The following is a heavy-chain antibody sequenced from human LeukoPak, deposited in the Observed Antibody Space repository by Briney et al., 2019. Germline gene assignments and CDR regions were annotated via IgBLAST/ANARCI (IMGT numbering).Heavy chain of an antibody. Sequence: SVKVSCKASGDTFSSYTISWVRQAPGQGLEWMGRIIPILGIANYAQKFQGRVTITADKSTSTAYMELSSLRSEDTAVYYCARAEIKRAFDIWGQGTMVTVSS. V-gene: IGHV1-69*02. D-gene: IGHD3-16*01. CDR2: IIPILGIA. J-gene: IGHJ3*02. CDR1: GDTFSSYT. CDR3: ARAEIKRAFDI.